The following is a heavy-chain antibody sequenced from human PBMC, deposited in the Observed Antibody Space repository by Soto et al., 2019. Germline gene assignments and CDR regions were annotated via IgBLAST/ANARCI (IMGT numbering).Heavy chain of an antibody. J-gene: IGHJ6*02. CDR1: GFNFDDYA. CDR3: AKDISARDWLYYYYYGMDV. V-gene: IGHV3-9*01. CDR2: SSWNSGSI. Sequence: GAPLRLSCAASGFNFDDYAMHWVRKAPGKGLVWVSGSSWNSGSIGYADSVKGRFTISRDNAKNSLYLQMNSLRAEDTALYYCAKDISARDWLYYYYYGMDVWGQGTTVTV. D-gene: IGHD5-12*01.